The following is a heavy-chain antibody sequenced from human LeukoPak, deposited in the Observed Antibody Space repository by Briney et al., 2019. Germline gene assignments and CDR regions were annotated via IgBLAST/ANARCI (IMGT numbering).Heavy chain of an antibody. D-gene: IGHD3-22*01. J-gene: IGHJ4*02. CDR3: AKTFYYEMAHYFDY. CDR1: GFIFSSNY. Sequence: GGSLRLSCAASGFIFSSNYMSWVRQAPGKGLEWVSAISGSGGSTYYADSVKGRFTISRDNSKNTLYLQMNSLRAEDTAVYYCAKTFYYEMAHYFDYWGQGTLVTVSS. V-gene: IGHV3-23*01. CDR2: ISGSGGST.